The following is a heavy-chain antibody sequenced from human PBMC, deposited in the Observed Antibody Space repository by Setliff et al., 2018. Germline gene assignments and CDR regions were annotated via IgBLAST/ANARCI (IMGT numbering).Heavy chain of an antibody. J-gene: IGHJ2*01. Sequence: GASVKVSCKASGGTFSNYGVSWVRQAPGQGLEWMGWINPSSGKTGYALNFQGRVTMTKNTSIATAYMDLSGLMSEDTAVYYCATGPINNDVWGRGTLVTVS. V-gene: IGHV1-8*02. CDR1: GGTFSNYG. CDR2: INPSSGKT. CDR3: ATGPINNDV.